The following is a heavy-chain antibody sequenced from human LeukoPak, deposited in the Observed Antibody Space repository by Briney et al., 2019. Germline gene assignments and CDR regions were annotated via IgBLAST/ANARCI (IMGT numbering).Heavy chain of an antibody. J-gene: IGHJ4*02. D-gene: IGHD6-19*01. Sequence: ASVKVSCKASGYTFTTYGINWMRQAPGQGLEWMGWISAYNGNTEYAQKFQGRVTITRDTSISTAYMELSSLRSEDTAVYYCARVAGSIDYWGQGTLVTVSS. CDR2: ISAYNGNT. V-gene: IGHV1-18*04. CDR1: GYTFTTYG. CDR3: ARVAGSIDY.